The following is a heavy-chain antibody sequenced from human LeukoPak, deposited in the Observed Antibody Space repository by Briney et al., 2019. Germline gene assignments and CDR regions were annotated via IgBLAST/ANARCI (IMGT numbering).Heavy chain of an antibody. D-gene: IGHD5-24*01. V-gene: IGHV4-39*02. CDR2: IYYGGSS. CDR3: ARESGDGYNTFGY. Sequence: PSETLSLTCTVSGGSISSSTYYWGWIRQPPGKGLEWIGNIYYGGSSYSNPSLKSRLTISVDTSKNQFSLKLSSVTAADMAVYYCARESGDGYNTFGYWGQGTLVAVSS. CDR1: GGSISSSTYY. J-gene: IGHJ4*02.